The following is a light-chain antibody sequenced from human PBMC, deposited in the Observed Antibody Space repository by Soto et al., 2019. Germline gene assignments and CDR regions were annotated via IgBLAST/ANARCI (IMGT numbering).Light chain of an antibody. CDR1: QSISNW. V-gene: IGKV1-5*01. CDR3: QQLKSYPIT. J-gene: IGKJ5*01. Sequence: DIHMTQSPSTLSASVGDRFIITCRASQSISNWLAWYQQKPVKAPKVLIYDASTLQSGVPSRFRGSGAGTDSTLTISSLQSEDFETYYCQQLKSYPITFGQGTRLEIK. CDR2: DAS.